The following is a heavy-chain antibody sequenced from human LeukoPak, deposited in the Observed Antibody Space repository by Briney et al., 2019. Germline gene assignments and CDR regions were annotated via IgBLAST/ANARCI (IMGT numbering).Heavy chain of an antibody. J-gene: IGHJ3*02. CDR3: AKGEWELQASYAFDI. CDR2: ISGSGGST. V-gene: IGHV3-23*01. D-gene: IGHD1-26*01. CDR1: GFTFSSYA. Sequence: GGSLRLSCAASGFTFSSYAMSWVRQAPGKGLEWVSAISGSGGSTYYADSAKGRFTISRDNSKNTLYLQMNSLRAEDTAVYYCAKGEWELQASYAFDIWGQGTMVTVSS.